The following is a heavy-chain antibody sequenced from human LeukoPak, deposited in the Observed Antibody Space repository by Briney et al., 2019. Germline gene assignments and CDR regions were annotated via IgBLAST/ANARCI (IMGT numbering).Heavy chain of an antibody. CDR3: ARFRTWGDKAFDY. D-gene: IGHD2-21*02. CDR1: GFTFNAFG. CDR2: IGTTSGAI. J-gene: IGHJ4*02. Sequence: GGSLRLSCAASGFTFNAFGMNWVRQAPGKGLEWVSYIGTTSGAIYYADSVKGRFTISRDSAKNSLYLQMNSLRAEDTVVYYCARFRTWGDKAFDYWGQGTLVTVSS. V-gene: IGHV3-48*01.